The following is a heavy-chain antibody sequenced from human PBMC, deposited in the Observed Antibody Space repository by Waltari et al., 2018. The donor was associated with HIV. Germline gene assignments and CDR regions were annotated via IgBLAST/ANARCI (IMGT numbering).Heavy chain of an antibody. CDR1: IVTTITAGLY. CDR3: ATSKILSGNFFYGLEV. Sequence: QLLLQESGAGLVKTAQNMLLTCSVSIVTTITAGLYYNWVRRSAEGGLEWIGRVSCAGTANSIPSLKSQVKISADTATSQCLLNLKSVTAADTGVYFCATSKILSGNFFYGLEVWGQGTTVIVS. J-gene: IGHJ6*02. CDR2: VSCAGTA. V-gene: IGHV4-61*02. D-gene: IGHD3-9*01.